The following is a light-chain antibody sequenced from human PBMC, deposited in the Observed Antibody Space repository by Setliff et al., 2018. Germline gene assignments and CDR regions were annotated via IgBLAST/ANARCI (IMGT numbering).Light chain of an antibody. Sequence: QSVLTQPASVSGSPGQSITISCTGTSSDVGGYNYVSWYQQHPGKAPKLMIYEVSDRPSGVSNRFSGSRSGHTASLTISGLQAEDEADYYCSSYSGSSTLVFGTGTKVTVL. CDR1: SSDVGGYNY. V-gene: IGLV2-14*01. J-gene: IGLJ1*01. CDR3: SSYSGSSTLV. CDR2: EVS.